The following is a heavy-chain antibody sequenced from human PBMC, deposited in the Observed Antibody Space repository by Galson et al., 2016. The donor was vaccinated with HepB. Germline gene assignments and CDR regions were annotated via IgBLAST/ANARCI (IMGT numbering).Heavy chain of an antibody. CDR2: ITSNTGTP. V-gene: IGHV7-4-1*02. D-gene: IGHD3-10*01. CDR3: ATASGRGFYDY. CDR1: GYTFTTYA. J-gene: IGHJ4*02. Sequence: SVKVSCTASGYTFTTYAMHWVRQAPGQGPECVAWITSNTGTPTYAHAFTGRFAFSLDTSDSTAYLQISGLKAEDTACYYCATASGRGFYDYWGQGTLVTVSS.